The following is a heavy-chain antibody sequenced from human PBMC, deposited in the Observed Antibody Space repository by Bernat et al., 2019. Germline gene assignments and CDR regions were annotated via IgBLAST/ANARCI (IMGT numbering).Heavy chain of an antibody. CDR1: GFTFNTLW. Sequence: EVQLVESGGGLVQPGGSLRLSCAASGFTFNTLWMYWVRQVPGKGLVWVSRINSDGSYTTYADSVKGRFTISRDNAKNTLYLQMNSLRAEDTAVYYCARGGVTFGGVIAQWGQGTLVTVSS. J-gene: IGHJ4*02. D-gene: IGHD3-16*02. CDR2: INSDGSYT. CDR3: ARGGVTFGGVIAQ. V-gene: IGHV3-74*01.